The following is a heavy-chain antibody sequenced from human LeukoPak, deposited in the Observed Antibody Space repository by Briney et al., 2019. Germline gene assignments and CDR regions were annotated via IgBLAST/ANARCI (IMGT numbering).Heavy chain of an antibody. V-gene: IGHV1-69*13. Sequence: GASVKVSCKASGGTFSSYAISWVRQAPGQGLEWMGGIIPIFGTANYAQKFQGRVTITADESTSTAYMELSSLRSEDTAVYYCARDRSSGWYFTHLYYYYYGMDVWGQGTTVTVSS. D-gene: IGHD6-19*01. CDR3: ARDRSSGWYFTHLYYYYYGMDV. CDR2: IIPIFGTA. J-gene: IGHJ6*02. CDR1: GGTFSSYA.